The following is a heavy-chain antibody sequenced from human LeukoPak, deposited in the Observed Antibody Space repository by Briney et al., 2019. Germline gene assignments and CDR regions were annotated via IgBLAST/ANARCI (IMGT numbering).Heavy chain of an antibody. J-gene: IGHJ4*02. D-gene: IGHD4-17*01. Sequence: SETLSLTCTVSGGSISSGGYYWSWIRQHPGTGLEWLGYIYYSGRTYYNPSLKSRITISLDTSKNQFSLNLTSVSAADTAFYFCARSSDYGDYDWGQGTLITVSS. CDR1: GGSISSGGYY. CDR2: IYYSGRT. V-gene: IGHV4-31*03. CDR3: ARSSDYGDYD.